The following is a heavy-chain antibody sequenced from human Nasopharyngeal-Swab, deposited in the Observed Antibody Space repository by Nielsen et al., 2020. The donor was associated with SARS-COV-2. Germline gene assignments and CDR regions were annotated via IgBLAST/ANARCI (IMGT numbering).Heavy chain of an antibody. CDR3: ARERGGGYGDY. D-gene: IGHD5-12*01. Sequence: GESLKISCATSGFTFSPYTMTWVRQAPGKGLQWISYITSGNSVQYADSVRGRFTISRDHAKNSLYLQMNSLTAEDTAVYYCARERGGGYGDYWGQGTLVTVSS. V-gene: IGHV3-48*04. CDR2: ITSGNSV. J-gene: IGHJ4*02. CDR1: GFTFSPYT.